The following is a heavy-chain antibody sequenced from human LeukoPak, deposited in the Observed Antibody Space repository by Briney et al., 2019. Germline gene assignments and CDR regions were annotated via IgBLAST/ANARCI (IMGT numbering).Heavy chain of an antibody. CDR2: IYYSGNT. Sequence: KTSETLSLTCTVSGGSISSSSYYWGWIRQPPGKGLEWIGSIYYSGNTYYNPSLKSRVTISVDTSKNQFSLKLSSVTAADTAVYYCARDLGMYYYDSSGYYYYGMDVWGQGTTVTVSS. V-gene: IGHV4-39*07. J-gene: IGHJ6*02. CDR1: GGSISSSSYY. CDR3: ARDLGMYYYDSSGYYYYGMDV. D-gene: IGHD3-22*01.